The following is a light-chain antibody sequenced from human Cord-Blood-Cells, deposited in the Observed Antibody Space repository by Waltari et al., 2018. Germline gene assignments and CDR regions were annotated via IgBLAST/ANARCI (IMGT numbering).Light chain of an antibody. CDR3: QQSYSTPT. V-gene: IGKV1-39*01. CDR1: QSISSY. CDR2: AAS. J-gene: IGKJ1*01. Sequence: DIQMTQSPSSLSASVGDSVTITCRASQSISSYLNWYQQKPGKAPKLLIYAASSLQSGVPSRISGSGSGTDFTLTISSLQPEDFATYYCQQSYSTPTFGQGTKVEIK.